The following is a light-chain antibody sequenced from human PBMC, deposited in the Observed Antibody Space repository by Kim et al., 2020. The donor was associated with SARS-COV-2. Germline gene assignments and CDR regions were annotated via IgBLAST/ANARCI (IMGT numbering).Light chain of an antibody. J-gene: IGKJ4*01. CDR3: QQFNNLSLS. Sequence: DIQMTQSPSYLTASVGGRVTITCQASRDISKNLNWYQQKPGKAPTVLIYDASNVQTGVPSRFSGSGSGTDFTLVVSSLQPEDVATYYCQQFNNLSLSFGGGTKVEIK. V-gene: IGKV1-33*01. CDR1: RDISKN. CDR2: DAS.